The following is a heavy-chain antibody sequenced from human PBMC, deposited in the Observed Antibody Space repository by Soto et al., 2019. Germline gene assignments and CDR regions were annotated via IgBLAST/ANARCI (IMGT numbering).Heavy chain of an antibody. V-gene: IGHV3-23*01. Sequence: GGSLRLSCAASGFTFSSYAMSWVRQAPGKGLEWVSANSVSGGSTYYADSVKGRFTISRDNSKNTLYLQMNSLRAEDTAVYYCAKVPRITIFVVVTGHYGMDVWGQGTTVTVSS. CDR1: GFTFSSYA. D-gene: IGHD3-3*01. CDR2: NSVSGGST. J-gene: IGHJ6*02. CDR3: AKVPRITIFVVVTGHYGMDV.